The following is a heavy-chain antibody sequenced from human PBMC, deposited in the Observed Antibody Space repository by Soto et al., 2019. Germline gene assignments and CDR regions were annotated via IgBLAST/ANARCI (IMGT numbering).Heavy chain of an antibody. CDR2: LYTDDTT. D-gene: IGHD6-19*01. V-gene: IGHV3-53*01. CDR1: GFIVSSKY. CDR3: ARVGAVAAVDY. J-gene: IGHJ4*02. Sequence: EVKLVESRGGLIQPGGSLRLSCAASGFIVSSKYMSWVRQAPGKGLEWVSILYTDDTTYYADSVKGRFTISRDNSKNTLYLQMNSLRAEDTAVYYCARVGAVAAVDYWGQGTLVTVSS.